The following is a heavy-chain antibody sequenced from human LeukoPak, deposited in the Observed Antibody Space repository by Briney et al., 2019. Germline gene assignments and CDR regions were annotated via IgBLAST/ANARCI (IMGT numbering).Heavy chain of an antibody. CDR3: ASLVTYYDFWSGYASDI. D-gene: IGHD3-3*01. V-gene: IGHV3-7*01. J-gene: IGHJ3*02. CDR2: IKQDGSEK. CDR1: GFTFSSYW. Sequence: GGSLRLSCASSGFTFSSYWMSWVRQAPGKGLEWVANIKQDGSEKYYVDSVKGRFTISRDNAKNSLYLQMNSLRAEDTAVYYCASLVTYYDFWSGYASDIRGQGTMVTVSS.